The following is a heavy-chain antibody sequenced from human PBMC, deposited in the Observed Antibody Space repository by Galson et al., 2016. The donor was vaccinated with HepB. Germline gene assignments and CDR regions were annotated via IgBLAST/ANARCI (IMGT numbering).Heavy chain of an antibody. V-gene: IGHV5-10-1*01. Sequence: QSGAEVKEPGESLRISCKGSGYSFTSFRISWVRQVPGKGLEWMGRIDPSDSYTNDSPSFQGHVTISADKSISTAYLQWSSLKASDTAMYYCARPAPYCTSTNCLDDWGQGTLGTVSS. CDR1: GYSFTSFR. D-gene: IGHD2-2*01. CDR3: ARPAPYCTSTNCLDD. CDR2: IDPSDSYT. J-gene: IGHJ4*02.